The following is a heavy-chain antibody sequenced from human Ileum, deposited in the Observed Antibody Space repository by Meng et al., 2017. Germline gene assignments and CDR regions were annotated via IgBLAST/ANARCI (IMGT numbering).Heavy chain of an antibody. Sequence: QSQRWGLGLFDPSETLSLTCAVYCGSFSGSFWSWIRQPPGKGLEWIGEINHSGSTNYNPSLKGRVTISVDTSKSQFSLRLNSVTAADTALYYCAGATIRTYYYGSGSYYFTKWGQGTLVTVSS. V-gene: IGHV4-34*01. CDR1: CGSFSGSF. CDR3: AGATIRTYYYGSGSYYFTK. J-gene: IGHJ4*02. CDR2: INHSGST. D-gene: IGHD3-10*01.